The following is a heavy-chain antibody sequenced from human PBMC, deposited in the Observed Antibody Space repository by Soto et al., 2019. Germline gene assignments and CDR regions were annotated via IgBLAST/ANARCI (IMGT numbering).Heavy chain of an antibody. D-gene: IGHD5-12*01. CDR1: GYTFTSYG. CDR2: ISAYNGNT. J-gene: IGHJ6*02. V-gene: IGHV1-18*01. Sequence: GASVKVSCKASGYTFTSYGISWVRQAPGQGLEWMGWISAYNGNTNYGQKLQGRVTMTTDTSTSTAYMELRSLRSDDTAVYYCARDGTGVSTWITSSDTLKRPERNYYYYGMDVWGQGTTVTVSS. CDR3: ARDGTGVSTWITSSDTLKRPERNYYYYGMDV.